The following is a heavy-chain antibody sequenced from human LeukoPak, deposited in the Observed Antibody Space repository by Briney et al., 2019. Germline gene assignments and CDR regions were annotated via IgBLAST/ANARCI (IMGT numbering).Heavy chain of an antibody. CDR1: GFTCSDYY. D-gene: IGHD6-19*01. J-gene: IGHJ3*02. Sequence: GGSLRLSCAASGFTCSDYYMSWIRQAPGKGLEWVSYISSSSSYTNYADSVKGRFTISRDNAKNSLYLQMNSLRAEDTAVYYCARDRAGSRDAFDIWGQGTMVTVSS. CDR2: ISSSSSYT. V-gene: IGHV3-11*06. CDR3: ARDRAGSRDAFDI.